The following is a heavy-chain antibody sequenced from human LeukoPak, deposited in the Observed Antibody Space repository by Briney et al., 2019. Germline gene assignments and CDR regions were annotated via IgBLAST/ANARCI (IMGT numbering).Heavy chain of an antibody. Sequence: GGSLRLSCAASGFTFSSYEMNWVRQAPGKGLEWVSYIYSSGGNIYYADSVKGRFTISRDNAKNSLYLQMNSLRVEDTAVYYCAREGADGYNVGFDYWGQGTLLTVSS. J-gene: IGHJ4*02. D-gene: IGHD5-24*01. CDR2: IYSSGGNI. CDR3: AREGADGYNVGFDY. V-gene: IGHV3-48*03. CDR1: GFTFSSYE.